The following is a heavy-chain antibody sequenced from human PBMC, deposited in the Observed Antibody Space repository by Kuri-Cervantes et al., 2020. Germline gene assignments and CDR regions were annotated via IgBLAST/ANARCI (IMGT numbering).Heavy chain of an antibody. J-gene: IGHJ4*02. V-gene: IGHV3-30*03. CDR2: ISYDGSNK. CDR1: GFTFSSYG. D-gene: IGHD3-22*01. CDR3: ARDKGIYDPSGVRGYYFDY. Sequence: GESLKISCAASGFTFSSYGMHWVRQAPGKGLEWVAVISYDGSNKYYADSVKGRFTLSRDNAENSLYLQMNSLRAEDTAVYYCARDKGIYDPSGVRGYYFDYWGQGTLVTVSS.